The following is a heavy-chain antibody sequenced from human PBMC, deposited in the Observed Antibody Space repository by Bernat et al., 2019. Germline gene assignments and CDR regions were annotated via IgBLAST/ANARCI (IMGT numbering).Heavy chain of an antibody. CDR2: IFSNDEK. Sequence: QVTLKESGPVLVKPTETLTLTCTVSGFSLSNARMGVSWIRQPPGKALEWLAHIFSNDEKSYSTSLKSRLTISKDTSKSQVVLTMTTMDPVDTATYYCARIRGTDGGGMDVWGQGTTVTVSS. CDR3: ARIRGTDGGGMDV. J-gene: IGHJ6*02. D-gene: IGHD4-23*01. V-gene: IGHV2-26*01. CDR1: GFSLSNARMG.